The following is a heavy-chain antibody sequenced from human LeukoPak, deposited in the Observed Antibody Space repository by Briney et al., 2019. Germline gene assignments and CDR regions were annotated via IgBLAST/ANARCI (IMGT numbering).Heavy chain of an antibody. J-gene: IGHJ4*02. Sequence: SETLSLTCTVAGASINSDSFYWAWIRQSPGKGLDWIGTSSYNGNTYYNASVKSRASISVDPSKNQISLKLSSVTAADTAIYYCARTPYSHEWELLGYFDFWGQGTRVAVSS. CDR1: GASINSDSFY. V-gene: IGHV4-39*01. D-gene: IGHD1-26*01. CDR2: SSYNGNT. CDR3: ARTPYSHEWELLGYFDF.